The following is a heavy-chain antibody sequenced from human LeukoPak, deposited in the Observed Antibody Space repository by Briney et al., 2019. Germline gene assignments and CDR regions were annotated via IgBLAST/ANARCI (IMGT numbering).Heavy chain of an antibody. Sequence: GGSLRLSCAASEFTFSSYGMHWVRQAPGKGLEWVAVISYDGRNKVYADSVKGRFTISRDNSKNTLYLQMNSLRAEDTAIYYCAKGGWLEYWGQGTLVTVSS. D-gene: IGHD6-19*01. J-gene: IGHJ4*02. CDR3: AKGGWLEY. CDR2: ISYDGRNK. V-gene: IGHV3-30*18. CDR1: EFTFSSYG.